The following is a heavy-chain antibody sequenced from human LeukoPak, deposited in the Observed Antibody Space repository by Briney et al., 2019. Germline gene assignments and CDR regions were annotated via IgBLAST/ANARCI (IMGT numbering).Heavy chain of an antibody. J-gene: IGHJ4*02. CDR2: FYISGST. V-gene: IGHV4-4*07. Sequence: SETLSLTWTVSAASIRLYSWSSIRQPAGKGLEWIGRFYISGSTNYNPSLKSRVTMSVDTSKNQFSLRLNSVTAADTAVYQYTKDGTYSSSWELDYWGQGTLVTVSS. CDR1: AASIRLYS. CDR3: TKDGTYSSSWELDY. D-gene: IGHD6-13*01.